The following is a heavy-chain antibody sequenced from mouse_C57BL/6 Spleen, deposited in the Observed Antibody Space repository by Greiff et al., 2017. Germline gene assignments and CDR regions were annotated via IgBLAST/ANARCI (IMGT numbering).Heavy chain of an antibody. V-gene: IGHV1-54*01. J-gene: IGHJ2*01. CDR2: INPGSGGT. Sequence: VQLQQSGAELVRPGTSVKVSCKASGYAFTNYLIEWVKQRPGQGLEWIGVINPGSGGTNYNEKFKGKATLTADKSSSTAYMQLSSLTSEDSAVXFCARGGSTMVTTWRGFDYWGQGTTLTVSS. CDR1: GYAFTNYL. D-gene: IGHD2-2*01. CDR3: ARGGSTMVTTWRGFDY.